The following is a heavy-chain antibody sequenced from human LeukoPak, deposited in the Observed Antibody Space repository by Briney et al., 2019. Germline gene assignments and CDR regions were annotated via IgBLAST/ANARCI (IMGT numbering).Heavy chain of an antibody. CDR2: ISNDGSKT. CDR1: GFMFSSYG. V-gene: IGHV3-30*03. D-gene: IGHD1-26*01. CDR3: ARDYFGSPSALDY. J-gene: IGHJ4*02. Sequence: PGKSLRLSCAASGFMFSSYGMHWVRQAPGKGLEWVVVISNDGSKTYSADSVKGRFTISRDNSKNSLYLQMNSLRAEDTALYYCARDYFGSPSALDYWGQGTLVAVSS.